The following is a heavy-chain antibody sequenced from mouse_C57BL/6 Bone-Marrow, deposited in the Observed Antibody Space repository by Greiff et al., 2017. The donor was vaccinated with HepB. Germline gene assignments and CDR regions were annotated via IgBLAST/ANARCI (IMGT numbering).Heavy chain of an antibody. V-gene: IGHV5-9-1*02. CDR2: ISSGGDYI. CDR1: GFTFSSYA. CDR3: TRVHYGSSYYAMDY. D-gene: IGHD1-1*01. Sequence: EVMLVESGGGLVKPGGSLKLSCAASGFTFSSYAMSWVRQTPEKRLEWVAYISSGGDYIYYADTVKGRFTISRDNARNTLYLQMSSLKSEDTVMYYCTRVHYGSSYYAMDYWGQGTSVTVSS. J-gene: IGHJ4*01.